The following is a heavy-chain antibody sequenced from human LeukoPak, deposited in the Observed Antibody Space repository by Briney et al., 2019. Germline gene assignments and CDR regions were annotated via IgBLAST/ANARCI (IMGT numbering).Heavy chain of an antibody. Sequence: SETLSLTCTVSGGSISSYYWSWIRQPPGKGLEWIGYIYYSGSTYYNPSLKSRVTISVDTSKNQFSLKLSSVTAADTAVYYCAREPQTGYKSPGEYYYGMDVWGKGTTVTVSS. V-gene: IGHV4-59*12. CDR3: AREPQTGYKSPGEYYYGMDV. J-gene: IGHJ6*04. CDR2: IYYSGST. CDR1: GGSISSYY. D-gene: IGHD3-9*01.